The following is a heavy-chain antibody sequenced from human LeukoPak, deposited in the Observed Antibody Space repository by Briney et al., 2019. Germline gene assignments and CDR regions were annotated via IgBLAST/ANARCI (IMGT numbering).Heavy chain of an antibody. Sequence: PSETLSLTCTVSGGSISSGDYYWSWIRQPPGKGLEWIGYIYYSGSTYQNPSLKSRVTISVDTSKNQFSVQLTSVTAADTAVYYCAREVPYNLDLWGRGTLVTVSS. J-gene: IGHJ5*02. D-gene: IGHD1-1*01. V-gene: IGHV4-30-4*01. CDR1: GGSISSGDYY. CDR2: IYYSGST. CDR3: AREVPYNLDL.